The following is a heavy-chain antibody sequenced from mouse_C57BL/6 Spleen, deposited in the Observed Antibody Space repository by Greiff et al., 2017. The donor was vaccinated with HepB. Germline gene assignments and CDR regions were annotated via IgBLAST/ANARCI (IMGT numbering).Heavy chain of an antibody. CDR3: ARGVYYGNLWYFDY. D-gene: IGHD2-1*01. J-gene: IGHJ2*01. CDR1: GFTFSDYG. Sequence: DVKLVESGGGLVKPGGSLKLSCAASGFTFSDYGMHWVRQAPEKGLEWVAYISSGSSTIYYADTVKGRFTISRDNAKNTLFLQMTSLRSEDTAMYYCARGVYYGNLWYFDYWGQGTTLTVSS. CDR2: ISSGSSTI. V-gene: IGHV5-17*01.